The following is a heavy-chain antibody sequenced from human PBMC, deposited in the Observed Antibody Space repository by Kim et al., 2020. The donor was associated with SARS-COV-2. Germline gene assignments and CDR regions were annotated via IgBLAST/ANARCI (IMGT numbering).Heavy chain of an antibody. CDR3: ARVGPWSSHFGWQLSGGGY. CDR1: GFTFNRYA. CDR2: ISDDGTNK. V-gene: IGHV3-30*04. D-gene: IGHD3-9*01. J-gene: IGHJ4*02. Sequence: GGSLRLSCTGSGFTFNRYAMHWVRQALGKGLEWVAVISDDGTNKYYADSVKGRFTISRDNSENTLYLRMNSLRPEDTAVFYCARVGPWSSHFGWQLSGGGYWGQGTLVTVSS.